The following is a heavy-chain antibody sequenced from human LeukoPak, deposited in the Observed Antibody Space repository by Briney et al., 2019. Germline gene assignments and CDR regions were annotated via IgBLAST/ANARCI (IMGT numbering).Heavy chain of an antibody. Sequence: TLSLTCTVSGGSISSGGYCWSWIRQHPGKGLEWIGYIYYSGSTYYNPSLKSRVTISVDTSKNQFSLKLSSVTAADTAVYYCARAGGSSSWYFFDYWGQGTLVTVSS. J-gene: IGHJ4*02. CDR3: ARAGGSSSWYFFDY. CDR1: GGSISSGGYC. D-gene: IGHD6-13*01. V-gene: IGHV4-31*03. CDR2: IYYSGST.